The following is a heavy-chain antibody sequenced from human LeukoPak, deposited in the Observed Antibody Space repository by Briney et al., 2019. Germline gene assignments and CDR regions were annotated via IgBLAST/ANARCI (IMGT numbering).Heavy chain of an antibody. CDR3: ARDPFSSDGAYNWFDP. D-gene: IGHD6-19*01. CDR2: INPNSGGT. CDR1: GYTFTGYY. Sequence: GASVNVSCKASGYTFTGYYMHWVRQAPGQGLEWMGWINPNSGGTNYAQKFQGRVTMTRDTSISTAYMELSRLRSDDTAVYYCARDPFSSDGAYNWFDPWGQGTLVTVSS. V-gene: IGHV1-2*02. J-gene: IGHJ5*02.